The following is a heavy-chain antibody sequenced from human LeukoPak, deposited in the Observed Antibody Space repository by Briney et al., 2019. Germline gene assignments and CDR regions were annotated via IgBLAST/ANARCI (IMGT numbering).Heavy chain of an antibody. J-gene: IGHJ5*02. CDR1: GGPISSSSYY. V-gene: IGHV4-39*07. CDR3: ARGGGSYCYDP. Sequence: SETLSLTCTVAGGPISSSSYYWGWIRQPPGKGLEWSGSIYYSGSTYYNPSLKSRVTISVDTSKNQFSLKLNSVTAADTAVYYCARGGGSYCYDPWGQGTLVTVSS. CDR2: IYYSGST. D-gene: IGHD1-26*01.